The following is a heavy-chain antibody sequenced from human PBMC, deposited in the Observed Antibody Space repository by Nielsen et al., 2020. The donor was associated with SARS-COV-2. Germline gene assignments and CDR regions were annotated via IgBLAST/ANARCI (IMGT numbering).Heavy chain of an antibody. J-gene: IGHJ6*02. CDR1: GFTFDDYA. CDR2: ISWNGNTI. D-gene: IGHD2-15*01. Sequence: SLKISCAASGFTFDDYAMHWVRQPPGKGLEWVSSISWNGNTIYYADSVKGRLTISRDNAKNSLYLQMNSLRAEDTALYYCATLGGGYYYYYGMDVWGQGTTVTVSS. CDR3: ATLGGGYYYYYGMDV. V-gene: IGHV3-9*01.